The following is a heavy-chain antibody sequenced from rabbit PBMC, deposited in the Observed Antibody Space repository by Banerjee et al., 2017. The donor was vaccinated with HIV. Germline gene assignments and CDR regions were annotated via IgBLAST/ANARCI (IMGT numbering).Heavy chain of an antibody. CDR1: GFSFSNNYV. J-gene: IGHJ4*01. Sequence: QSLEESGGDLVKPEGSLTLTCTASGFSFSNNYVMCWVRQAPGKGLEWIACIYAGSSGSTYYASWAKGRFTISKTSSTTVTLQMTSLTAADTATYFCARGDTTYYRAINLWGQGTLVTVS. CDR2: IYAGSSGST. V-gene: IGHV1S40*01. CDR3: ARGDTTYYRAINL. D-gene: IGHD1-1*01.